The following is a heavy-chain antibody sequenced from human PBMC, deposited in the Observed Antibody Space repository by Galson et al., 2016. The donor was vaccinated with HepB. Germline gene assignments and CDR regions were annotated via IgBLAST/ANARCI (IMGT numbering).Heavy chain of an antibody. CDR2: TYYRSRWFY. CDR1: GDSVSTNSAA. J-gene: IGHJ5*02. D-gene: IGHD4/OR15-4a*01. CDR3: ARENSNFFDP. Sequence: CAISGDSVSTNSAAWNWIRLSPSRGLEWLGRTYYRSRWFYDYAVSVKSRIRFDPDTSKNQVSLQLSSVTPDDTAVYFCARENSNFFDPWGHGALVNVSS. V-gene: IGHV6-1*01.